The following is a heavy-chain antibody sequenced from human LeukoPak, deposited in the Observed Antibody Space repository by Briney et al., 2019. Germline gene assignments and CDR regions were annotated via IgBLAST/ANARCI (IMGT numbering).Heavy chain of an antibody. D-gene: IGHD2-21*02. J-gene: IGHJ3*02. Sequence: PGGSLRLSCAASGFAFSSYGMHWVRQAPGKGLEWVAFIRYDGSNKYYADSVKGRFTISRDNSKNTLYLQMNSLRAEDTAVYYCAKPLMVVTERRDAFDIWGQGTMVTVSS. V-gene: IGHV3-30*02. CDR2: IRYDGSNK. CDR1: GFAFSSYG. CDR3: AKPLMVVTERRDAFDI.